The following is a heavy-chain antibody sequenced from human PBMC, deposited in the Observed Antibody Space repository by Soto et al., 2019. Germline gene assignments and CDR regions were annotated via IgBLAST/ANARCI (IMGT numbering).Heavy chain of an antibody. J-gene: IGHJ1*01. CDR1: GSSISSYY. CDR3: VRASDGGADCKQ. V-gene: IGHV4-59*01. Sequence: QVQLQESGPGLVKPSETLSLTCTVSGSSISSYYWSWIRQPPGKGLEWIGYIYGTGSTDYNPSLKNRVTKSIYTAKNQFSVKHSSVTYADTAVYYCVRASDGGADCKQWGDGTLVPASP. CDR2: IYGTGST. D-gene: IGHD2-21*02.